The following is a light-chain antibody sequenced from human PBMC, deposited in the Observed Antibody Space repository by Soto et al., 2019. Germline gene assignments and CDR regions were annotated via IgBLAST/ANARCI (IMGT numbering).Light chain of an antibody. CDR2: DVD. CDR3: NVYTSSGTYVV. Sequence: QSALTQPASVSGSPGQSITISCTGTSSDVGQYHYVSWYQHHPGKAPKLMIYDVDNRPSGVSNRFSGSKSGNTASLTISGLQAEDEAVYYCNVYTSSGTYVVFGGGTKLTVL. J-gene: IGLJ2*01. V-gene: IGLV2-14*03. CDR1: SSDVGQYHY.